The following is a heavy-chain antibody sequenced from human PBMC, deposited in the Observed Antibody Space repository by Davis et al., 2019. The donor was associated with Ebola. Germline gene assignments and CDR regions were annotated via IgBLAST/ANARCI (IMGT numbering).Heavy chain of an antibody. CDR3: ATSRNQQRKGPYGV. V-gene: IGHV4-34*01. J-gene: IGHJ4*02. CDR1: GGSISGYY. CDR2: INHSGST. Sequence: PSETLSLTCTVSGGSISGYYWSWIRQPPGKGLEWIGEINHSGSTNYNPSLKSRVTISVDTSKNQFSLKLSSVTAADTAVYYCATSRNQQRKGPYGVWGQGTLVTVSS. D-gene: IGHD4-17*01.